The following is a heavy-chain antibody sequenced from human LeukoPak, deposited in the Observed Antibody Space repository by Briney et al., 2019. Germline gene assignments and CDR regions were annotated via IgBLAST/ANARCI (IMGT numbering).Heavy chain of an antibody. D-gene: IGHD1-26*01. CDR2: INPHSGVT. Sequence: ASVKVSCKASVYTFTGDYMLWVRQAPRQGLLWVGWINPHSGVTNFAKILQGRVAMTRDKSICTAYMELSRLRSDDTAMYYCARGGGSGYSGSCGTLSGNDYWGQGTLVIVSS. V-gene: IGHV1-2*02. CDR1: VYTFTGDY. J-gene: IGHJ4*02. CDR3: ARGGGSGYSGSCGTLSGNDY.